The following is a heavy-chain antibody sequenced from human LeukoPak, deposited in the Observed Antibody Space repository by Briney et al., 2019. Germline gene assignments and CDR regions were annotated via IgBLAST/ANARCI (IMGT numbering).Heavy chain of an antibody. V-gene: IGHV4-4*07. CDR2: IYTSGST. CDR3: ASRIAARPDDYYYYYGMDV. D-gene: IGHD6-6*01. J-gene: IGHJ6*02. Sequence: PSETLSLTCTVSGGSISSYYWSWIRQPAGKGLEWIGRIYTSGSTNYNPSLKSRVTMSVDTSKNQFSLKLSSVTAADTAVYHCASRIAARPDDYYYYYGMDVWGQGTTVTVSS. CDR1: GGSISSYY.